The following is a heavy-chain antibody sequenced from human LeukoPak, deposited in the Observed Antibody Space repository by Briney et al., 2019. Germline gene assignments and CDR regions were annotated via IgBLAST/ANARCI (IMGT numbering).Heavy chain of an antibody. CDR3: ARDLYGDYARFDY. V-gene: IGHV3-21*01. CDR2: ISSSSSYI. Sequence: GGSLRLSCAASGFTFSSYSMNWVRQAPGKGLEWVSSISSSSSYIYYADSVKGRFTISRDNAKNSLYLQMNSLRAEDTAVYYCARDLYGDYARFDYWGQGTLVTVSS. J-gene: IGHJ4*02. CDR1: GFTFSSYS. D-gene: IGHD4-17*01.